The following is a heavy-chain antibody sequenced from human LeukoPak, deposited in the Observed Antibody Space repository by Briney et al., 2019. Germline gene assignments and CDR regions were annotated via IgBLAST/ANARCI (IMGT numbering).Heavy chain of an antibody. D-gene: IGHD5-12*01. Sequence: GGSLRLSCAASGFTFSSYSMNWVRQAPGKGLEWVSSISSSSSYIYYADSVKGRFTISRDNAKNSLYLQMNSLRAEDTAVYYCARASNIVATITRLGPDYWGQGTLVTVSS. CDR2: ISSSSSYI. CDR3: ARASNIVATITRLGPDY. J-gene: IGHJ4*02. CDR1: GFTFSSYS. V-gene: IGHV3-21*01.